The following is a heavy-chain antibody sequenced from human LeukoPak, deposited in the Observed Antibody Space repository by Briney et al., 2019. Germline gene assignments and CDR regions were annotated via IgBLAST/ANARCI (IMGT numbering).Heavy chain of an antibody. V-gene: IGHV4-61*01. J-gene: IGHJ4*02. CDR3: ARDRNYYDSSGYYFAN. D-gene: IGHD3-22*01. CDR1: GVSVSSGSSF. Sequence: SETLSLTCTVSGVSVSSGSSFWSWIRQPPGKGLEWIGYIYHSGNTNYNPSLKSRVTISVDTSKSQLSLKLNSVTAADTAVYYCARDRNYYDSSGYYFANWGQGTLVTVSS. CDR2: IYHSGNT.